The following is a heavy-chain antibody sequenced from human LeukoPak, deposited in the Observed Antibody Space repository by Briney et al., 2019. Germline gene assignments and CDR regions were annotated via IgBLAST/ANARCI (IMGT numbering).Heavy chain of an antibody. D-gene: IGHD6-13*01. CDR3: ARGYSSSWYLSLYY. CDR1: GGSISSYY. Sequence: SETLSLTCTVSGGSISSYYWSWIRQPPGKGLEWIGYIYYSGSTNYNPSLKSRVTITVDTSKNQFSLKLRSVTAADTAVYYCARGYSSSWYLSLYYWGQGTLVTVSS. J-gene: IGHJ4*02. CDR2: IYYSGST. V-gene: IGHV4-59*08.